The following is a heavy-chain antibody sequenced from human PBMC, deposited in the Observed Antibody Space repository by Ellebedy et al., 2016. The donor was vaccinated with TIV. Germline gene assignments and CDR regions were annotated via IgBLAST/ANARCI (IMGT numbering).Heavy chain of an antibody. CDR2: INSRSGDTT. CDR3: ADYHDFWSSNF. J-gene: IGHJ4*02. D-gene: IGHD3-3*01. CDR1: GFTFDTYA. V-gene: IGHV3-23*01. Sequence: PGGSLRLSCAASGFTFDTYAMGWVRQAPGKWLEWVSPINSRSGDTTYYADSVKGRFTISRDNSKNTLYLQMSSLRAEDKALYYCADYHDFWSSNFWGQGTLVTVSS.